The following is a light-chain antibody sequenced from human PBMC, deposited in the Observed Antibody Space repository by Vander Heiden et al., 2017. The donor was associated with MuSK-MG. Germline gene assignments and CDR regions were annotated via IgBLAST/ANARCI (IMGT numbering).Light chain of an antibody. Sequence: DIQMTQSPSSLSASVGDRVTITCRASQTISSYLTWYQQKPGKAPKVLIFAATRLHSGVPSRFSGSGSGTYFTLTISSLQPEDLATYYCQQSYVYPLTLGGGTKVEI. CDR1: QTISSY. J-gene: IGKJ4*01. V-gene: IGKV1-39*01. CDR3: QQSYVYPLT. CDR2: AAT.